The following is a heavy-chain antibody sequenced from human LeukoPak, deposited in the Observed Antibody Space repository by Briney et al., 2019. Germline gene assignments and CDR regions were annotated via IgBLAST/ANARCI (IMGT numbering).Heavy chain of an antibody. D-gene: IGHD4-17*01. CDR2: ISSSGSTI. J-gene: IGHJ4*02. CDR3: ARETTVTTFDY. CDR1: GFTFRSYE. Sequence: VGSLRLSCASSGFTFRSYEMNWVRQAPGKGLEWVSYISSSGSTIYYADSVKGRFTISRDNAKNSLYLQMDSLRAEDTAVYYCARETTVTTFDYWGQGTLVTVSS. V-gene: IGHV3-48*03.